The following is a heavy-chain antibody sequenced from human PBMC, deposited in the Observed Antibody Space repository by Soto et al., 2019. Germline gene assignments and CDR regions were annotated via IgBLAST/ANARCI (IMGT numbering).Heavy chain of an antibody. D-gene: IGHD3-3*01. CDR1: GFTFSNAW. CDR3: TTDIRFLEWLFEPAGRY. V-gene: IGHV3-15*07. Sequence: PGGSLRLSCAASGFTFSNAWMNWVRQAPGKGLEWVGRIKSKTDGGTTDYAAPVKGRFTISRDDSKNTLYLQMNSLKTEDTAVYYCTTDIRFLEWLFEPAGRYWGQGTLVTVSS. J-gene: IGHJ4*02. CDR2: IKSKTDGGTT.